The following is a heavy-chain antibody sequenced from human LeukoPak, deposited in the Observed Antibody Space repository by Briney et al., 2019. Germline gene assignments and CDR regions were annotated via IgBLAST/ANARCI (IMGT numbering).Heavy chain of an antibody. J-gene: IGHJ4*02. CDR2: ISSSGSTI. V-gene: IGHV3-48*03. CDR3: ARDLPHSGYYDSSGPGGGFDY. D-gene: IGHD3-22*01. Sequence: GGSLRLSCAASGFTFSSYEMNWVRQAPGKGLEWVSYISSSGSTIYYADSVKGRFTISRDNAKNSLYLQMNSLRAEDTAVYYCARDLPHSGYYDSSGPGGGFDYWGQGTLSPSPQ. CDR1: GFTFSSYE.